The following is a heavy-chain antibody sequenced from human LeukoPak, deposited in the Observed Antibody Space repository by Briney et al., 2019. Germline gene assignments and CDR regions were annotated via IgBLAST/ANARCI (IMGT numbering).Heavy chain of an antibody. CDR3: ARVSGTAMAFDY. Sequence: PGGSLRLSCAATGFSFSSYWMSWVRQAPGKGLEWVANIKQDGSEKYYVDSVKGRFTISRDNAKNTLYLQMNSLRAEDTAVYYCARVSGTAMAFDYWGQGTLVTVSS. J-gene: IGHJ4*02. CDR1: GFSFSSYW. V-gene: IGHV3-7*01. CDR2: IKQDGSEK. D-gene: IGHD5-18*01.